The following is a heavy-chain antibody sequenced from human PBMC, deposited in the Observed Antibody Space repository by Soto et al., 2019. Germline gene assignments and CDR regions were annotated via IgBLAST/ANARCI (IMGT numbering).Heavy chain of an antibody. Sequence: EVQLVESGGGLVQPGESLKLSCAASGFTPSGSAIHWVRQASGKGLEWVGRIRSKANRYATTYAASVKGRFTFSRDDSKNTAYLHMNSLKIEDTAVYYCMTQEGETGHWGQGTLVTVSS. CDR1: GFTPSGSA. J-gene: IGHJ4*02. V-gene: IGHV3-73*02. CDR2: IRSKANRYAT. CDR3: MTQEGETGH.